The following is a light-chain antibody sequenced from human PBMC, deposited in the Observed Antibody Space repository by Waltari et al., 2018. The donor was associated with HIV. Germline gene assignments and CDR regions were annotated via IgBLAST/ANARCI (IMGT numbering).Light chain of an antibody. J-gene: IGKJ2*01. CDR3: QQYNSDFYT. V-gene: IGKV1-5*03. Sequence: IQMTQSPSLLSASVGDRVTFTCRASQNVESWLAWYQQRPGRAPKLLIYKASTLEYGVPARFTGSGSGTNFTLTINSLQPDDFATYYCQQYNSDFYTFGLGTRLDLK. CDR2: KAS. CDR1: QNVESW.